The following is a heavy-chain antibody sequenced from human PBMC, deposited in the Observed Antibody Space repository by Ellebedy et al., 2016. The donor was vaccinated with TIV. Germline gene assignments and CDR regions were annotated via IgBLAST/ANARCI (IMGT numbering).Heavy chain of an antibody. Sequence: SETLSLTCGAYGGSLSDYFWSWIRQTPGKGLEWIGEINHRGTAHYSPSLESRATISIDMSKNHFSLQVTSVTTADTAIYYCARGPLWSFGSGRSQNWFDPWGQGALVTVSS. J-gene: IGHJ5*02. CDR3: ARGPLWSFGSGRSQNWFDP. CDR1: GGSLSDYF. V-gene: IGHV4-34*01. D-gene: IGHD3-10*01. CDR2: INHRGTA.